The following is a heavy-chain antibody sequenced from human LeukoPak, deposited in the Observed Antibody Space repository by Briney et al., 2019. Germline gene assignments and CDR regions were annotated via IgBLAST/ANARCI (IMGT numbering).Heavy chain of an antibody. J-gene: IGHJ6*03. D-gene: IGHD6-13*01. CDR3: ARGSVDSSSWYDDYYYYYYMDV. Sequence: GGSLRLSCAASGFTFSDHYMDWVRQAPGKGLEWVGRTRNKANSYTTEYAASVKGRFTISRDDSKNSLYLQMNSLKTEDTAVYYCARGSVDSSSWYDDYYYYYYMDVGGKGTTVTVSS. V-gene: IGHV3-72*01. CDR2: TRNKANSYTT. CDR1: GFTFSDHY.